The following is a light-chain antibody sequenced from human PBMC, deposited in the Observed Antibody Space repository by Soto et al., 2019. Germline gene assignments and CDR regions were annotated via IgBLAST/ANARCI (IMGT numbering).Light chain of an antibody. CDR3: LQAYTFTRT. CDR2: RAS. CDR1: QGIGGR. Sequence: DIQMTQSPSSVSASVGDRVTITCRASQGIGGRIAWFQQKPGKAPQPLIYRASTLQSGVPSRFRGSGSGADFMLTINSLQPEDFATYYCLQAYTFTRTFGKGNKVEIK. V-gene: IGKV1-12*01. J-gene: IGKJ1*01.